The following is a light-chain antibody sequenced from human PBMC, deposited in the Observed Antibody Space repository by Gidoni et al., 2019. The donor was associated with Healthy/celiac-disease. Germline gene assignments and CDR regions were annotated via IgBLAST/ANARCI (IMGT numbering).Light chain of an antibody. CDR2: EVS. V-gene: IGLV2-14*01. J-gene: IGLJ2*01. CDR3: SSYTSSSTVV. CDR1: SSDVAGYNY. Sequence: QSDLTQPASVSGSPGQSITISCTGTSSDVAGYNYVSWYKQHPGKAPKLMIYEVSNRPSGVSNRFSGSKSGNTASLTISGLQAEDEADYYCSSYTSSSTVVFGGGTKLTVL.